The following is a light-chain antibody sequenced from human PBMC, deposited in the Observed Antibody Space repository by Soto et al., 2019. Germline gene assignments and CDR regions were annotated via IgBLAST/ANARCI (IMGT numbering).Light chain of an antibody. J-gene: IGLJ2*01. CDR2: DDS. Sequence: SYELTQTSSVSVAPGQTARISCGGNNIGGKSVHWYQQKPGQAPVVVVYDDSDRPSGVPDRFSASKSGTSASLAITGLQPEDEAEYYCQSYDSGLVGLVFGTGTKLTVL. CDR1: NIGGKS. V-gene: IGLV3-21*02. CDR3: QSYDSGLVGLV.